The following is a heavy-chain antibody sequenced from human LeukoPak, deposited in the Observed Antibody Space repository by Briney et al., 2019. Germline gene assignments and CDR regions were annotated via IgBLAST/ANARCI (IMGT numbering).Heavy chain of an antibody. V-gene: IGHV4-30-4*01. CDR3: ARVSDSILTGYTFDP. D-gene: IGHD3-9*01. Sequence: SETLSPTCTVSGDSIISGGYYWSWIRQPPGKGLEWIVYIYYSGSTYYNPSLKSRVTISVDTSKNQFSLKLSSVTAADTAVYYCARVSDSILTGYTFDPWGQGTLVTVSS. CDR1: GDSIISGGYY. CDR2: IYYSGST. J-gene: IGHJ5*02.